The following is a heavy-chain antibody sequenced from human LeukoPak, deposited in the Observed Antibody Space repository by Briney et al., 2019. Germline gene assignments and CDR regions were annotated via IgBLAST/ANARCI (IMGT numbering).Heavy chain of an antibody. V-gene: IGHV3-15*01. Sequence: GGSLRLSCAASGFTFTNAWMSWVRQAPGKGLEWDGRIRSKTEGGTTDYAAPVKGRFTISRDDSINTLFLQMNSLKTEDTAVYYCTTGIIMVRGVIEGPWGQGTLVTVSS. CDR3: TTGIIMVRGVIEGP. D-gene: IGHD3-10*01. CDR2: IRSKTEGGTT. J-gene: IGHJ5*02. CDR1: GFTFTNAW.